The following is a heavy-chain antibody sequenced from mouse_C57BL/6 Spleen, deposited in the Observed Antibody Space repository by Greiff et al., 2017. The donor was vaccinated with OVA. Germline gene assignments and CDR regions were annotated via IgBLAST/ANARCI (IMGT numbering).Heavy chain of an antibody. Sequence: QVTLKESGPGILQPSQTLSLTCSFSGFSLSTFGMGVGWIRQPSGKGLEWLAHIWWDDDKYYNPALKSRLTISKDTSKNQVFLKIANVDTADTATYYCARASYDGYYDAMDYWGQGTSVTVSS. V-gene: IGHV8-8*01. D-gene: IGHD2-3*01. CDR2: IWWDDDK. CDR3: ARASYDGYYDAMDY. CDR1: GFSLSTFGMG. J-gene: IGHJ4*01.